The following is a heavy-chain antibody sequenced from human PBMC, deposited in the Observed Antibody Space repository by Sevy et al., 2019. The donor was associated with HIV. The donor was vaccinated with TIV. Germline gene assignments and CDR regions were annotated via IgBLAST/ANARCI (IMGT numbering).Heavy chain of an antibody. D-gene: IGHD2-2*01. V-gene: IGHV3-20*04. CDR3: ARDLRVGDCSSTSCYALGAFDI. J-gene: IGHJ3*02. Sequence: GGSLRLSCAASGSTFDDYGMSWVRQAPGKGLEWVSGINWNGGSTGYADSVKGRFTISRDNAKNSLYLQMNSLRAEDTALYYCARDLRVGDCSSTSCYALGAFDIWGQGTMVTVSS. CDR2: INWNGGST. CDR1: GSTFDDYG.